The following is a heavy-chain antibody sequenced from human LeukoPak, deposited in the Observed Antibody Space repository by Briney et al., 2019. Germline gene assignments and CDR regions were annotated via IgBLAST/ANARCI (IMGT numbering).Heavy chain of an antibody. CDR2: IYYSGTT. J-gene: IGHJ4*02. CDR3: ARIQSSSSPFDY. D-gene: IGHD2-2*01. V-gene: IGHV4-59*02. CDR1: GGSVSSNY. Sequence: SETLSLTCTVSGGSVSSNYWSWIRQPPGKGLEWIGYIYYSGTTTYNPSLESRFTISVDTSKNQFSLGLSSVTAADTAVYYCARIQSSSSPFDYWGQGTLVTVSS.